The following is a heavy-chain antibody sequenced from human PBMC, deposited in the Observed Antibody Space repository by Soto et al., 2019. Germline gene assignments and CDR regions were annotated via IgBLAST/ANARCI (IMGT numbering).Heavy chain of an antibody. D-gene: IGHD3-16*02. CDR2: IYYSGST. J-gene: IGHJ6*02. V-gene: IGHV4-39*02. CDR1: GGSSSSSSYY. Sequence: SESLSLTCTVSGGSSSSSSYYWGWIRQPPGKGLEWIGSIYYSGSTYYNPSLKSRVTISVDTSKNHFSLKLSSVTAADTAVYYCYTFGGVINMDVRGQGTTVTVSS. CDR3: YTFGGVINMDV.